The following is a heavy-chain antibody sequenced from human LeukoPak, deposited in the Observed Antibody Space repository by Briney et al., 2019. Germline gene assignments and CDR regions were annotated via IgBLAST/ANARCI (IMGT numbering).Heavy chain of an antibody. V-gene: IGHV5-51*01. Sequence: GESLKISCQASGYSFTTLYISWVRQMPGKGLEWMGIIYPGDSDSRYSPSFQGQVTISADKSVSTAYLQWSSLRASDTAIYYCARASTDNAGWHRGSFDYWGQGTLVTVSS. CDR2: IYPGDSDS. D-gene: IGHD6-19*01. CDR3: ARASTDNAGWHRGSFDY. CDR1: GYSFTTLY. J-gene: IGHJ4*02.